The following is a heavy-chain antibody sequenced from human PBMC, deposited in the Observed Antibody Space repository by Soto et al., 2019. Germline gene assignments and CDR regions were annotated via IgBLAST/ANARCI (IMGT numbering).Heavy chain of an antibody. CDR1: GFSLSTYGMG. Sequence: QITVKESGLTLVKPTETLTLTCTFSGFSLSTYGMGVGWIRQPPGKALEWLALIYWDDDKRYSPSLRSRLTITKDTSQYQVDRTMTNLHPVDTASYYCARMTRGVYDLYRLWEKYDSWGQGTQVTVSS. CDR3: ARMTRGVYDLYRLWEKYDS. V-gene: IGHV2-5*02. D-gene: IGHD5-12*01. CDR2: IYWDDDK. J-gene: IGHJ4*02.